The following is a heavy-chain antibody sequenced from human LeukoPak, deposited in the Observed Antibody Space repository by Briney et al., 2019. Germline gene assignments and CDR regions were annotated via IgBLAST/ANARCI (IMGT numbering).Heavy chain of an antibody. CDR1: GGSISSGSYY. CDR2: IYTSGST. Sequence: SSETLSLTCTVSGGSISSGSYYWSWIRQPAGRGLEWIVRIYTSGSTNYNPSLKSRVTISVDTSKNQFSLKLSSVTAADTAVYCCARAAGSDYYGSGSSFGWFDPWGQGTLVTVSS. J-gene: IGHJ5*02. D-gene: IGHD3-10*01. CDR3: ARAAGSDYYGSGSSFGWFDP. V-gene: IGHV4-61*02.